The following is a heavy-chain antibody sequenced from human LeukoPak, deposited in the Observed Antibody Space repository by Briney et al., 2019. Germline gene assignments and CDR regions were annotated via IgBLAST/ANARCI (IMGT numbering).Heavy chain of an antibody. Sequence: PGGSLRLSCAASGFTFSSYGMHWVRQAPGKGLEWMAVISYDGNNKYYADSVEGRFTISRDNSKNTLYLQIDSLRAEDTAVYYCAKDRLGTLDAFDIWGQGTMVTVSS. J-gene: IGHJ3*02. CDR3: AKDRLGTLDAFDI. CDR1: GFTFSSYG. D-gene: IGHD3-9*01. CDR2: ISYDGNNK. V-gene: IGHV3-30*18.